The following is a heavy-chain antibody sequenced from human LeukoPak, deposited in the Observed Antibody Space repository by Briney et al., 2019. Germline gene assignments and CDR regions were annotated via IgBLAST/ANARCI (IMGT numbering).Heavy chain of an antibody. J-gene: IGHJ4*02. CDR3: ARSGGVVYYRD. V-gene: IGHV3-13*01. CDR1: GFTFCSYD. D-gene: IGHD2-8*02. Sequence: PGGSLRLSCAASGFTFCSYDMHWVRQATGKGLEWVSAIGTAGDTYYPGSVKGRFTISRENAKNSLYLQMNSLRAGDTAVYYCARSGGVVYYRDGGREPLVPVSS. CDR2: IGTAGDT.